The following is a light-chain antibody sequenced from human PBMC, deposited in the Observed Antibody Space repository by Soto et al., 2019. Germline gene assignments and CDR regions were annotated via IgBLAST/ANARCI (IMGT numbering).Light chain of an antibody. J-gene: IGLJ2*01. Sequence: QSALTQPASVSASPGQSITLSCTGANSDFGAYNFVSWYQQVPGKAPKLLIYEARHRPSGVSERFSGSKSGDTASLTISGLQAEDEAVYYCSSYTSSSTIFGGGTKLTVL. V-gene: IGLV2-14*01. CDR3: SSYTSSSTI. CDR2: EAR. CDR1: NSDFGAYNF.